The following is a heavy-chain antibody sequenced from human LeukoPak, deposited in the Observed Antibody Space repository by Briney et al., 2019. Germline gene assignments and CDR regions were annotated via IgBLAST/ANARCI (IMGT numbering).Heavy chain of an antibody. D-gene: IGHD2-15*01. Sequence: ASVRVSCKASGYTFTDYYVHWVRQAPGQGLEWMGWINPNSGATNYAQNFQGRVTMTRDTSISTAYMELSRLRSDDTAVYYCARGVVAATFYYYMDVWDKGTTVTVSS. CDR2: INPNSGAT. CDR3: ARGVVAATFYYYMDV. J-gene: IGHJ6*03. CDR1: GYTFTDYY. V-gene: IGHV1-2*02.